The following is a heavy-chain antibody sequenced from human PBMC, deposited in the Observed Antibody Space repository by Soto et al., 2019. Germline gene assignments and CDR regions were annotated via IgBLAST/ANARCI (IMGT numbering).Heavy chain of an antibody. Sequence: SETLSLTCTVSGGSISSYYWIWIRQPPGKGLEWIGYIYYSGSTNYNPSLKSRVTISVDTSKNQFSLKLSSVTAADTAVYYCARGGERYCTNGVCYGSDYYYYYYGMDVWGQGTTVTVS. CDR2: IYYSGST. V-gene: IGHV4-59*01. D-gene: IGHD2-8*01. CDR3: ARGGERYCTNGVCYGSDYYYYYYGMDV. CDR1: GGSISSYY. J-gene: IGHJ6*02.